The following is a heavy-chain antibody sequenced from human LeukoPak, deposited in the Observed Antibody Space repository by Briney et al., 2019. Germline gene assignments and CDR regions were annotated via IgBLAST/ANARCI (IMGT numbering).Heavy chain of an antibody. CDR2: ISWNSGSI. Sequence: SLRLSCAASGFTFDDYAMHWVRQAPGKSLEWVSGISWNSGSIGYADSVKGRFTISRDNAKNSLYLQMNSLRAEDTALYYCAKGSYYDILTGYPDYWGQGTLVTVSS. CDR3: AKGSYYDILTGYPDY. D-gene: IGHD3-9*01. J-gene: IGHJ4*02. V-gene: IGHV3-9*01. CDR1: GFTFDDYA.